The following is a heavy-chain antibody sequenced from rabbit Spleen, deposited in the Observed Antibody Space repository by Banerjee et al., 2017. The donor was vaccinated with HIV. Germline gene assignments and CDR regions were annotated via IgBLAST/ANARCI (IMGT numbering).Heavy chain of an antibody. CDR2: IDPIFTTT. CDR1: GFDFSHYG. Sequence: QEQLVESGGGLVQPGGSLKLSCKASGFDFSHYGVSWVRQAPGKGLEWIGYIDPIFTTTHYASWVNGRFTISRDIDQNTLYLQLNSLTAADTATYFCVRGQARMLDLWGQGTLVTVS. CDR3: VRGQARMLDL. J-gene: IGHJ4*01. D-gene: IGHD6-1*01. V-gene: IGHV1S47*01.